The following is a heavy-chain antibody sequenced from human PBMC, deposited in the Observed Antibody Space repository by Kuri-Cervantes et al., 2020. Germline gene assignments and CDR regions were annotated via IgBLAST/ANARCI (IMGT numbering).Heavy chain of an antibody. Sequence: ASVKVSCKASGYTFTGYYMHWVRQAPGQGLEWMGWINPNSGGTNYAQKFQGRVTMTRDTSISTAYMELSRLRSDDTAVYYCARAPRTYYYDSSGDYYYYYMGVWGKGTTVTVSS. D-gene: IGHD3-22*01. V-gene: IGHV1-2*02. J-gene: IGHJ6*03. CDR3: ARAPRTYYYDSSGDYYYYYMGV. CDR2: INPNSGGT. CDR1: GYTFTGYY.